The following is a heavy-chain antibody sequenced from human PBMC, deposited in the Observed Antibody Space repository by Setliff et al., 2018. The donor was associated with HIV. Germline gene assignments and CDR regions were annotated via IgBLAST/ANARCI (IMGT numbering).Heavy chain of an antibody. J-gene: IGHJ6*03. CDR2: ISPDATIA. D-gene: IGHD3-16*01. CDR1: GFAFSDNW. V-gene: IGHV3-74*01. Sequence: GGSLRLSCTASGFAFSDNWIHWVRQVPGKGLVWVSHISPDATIAGSGDSVKGRFTMSRDNTKNTVYLQMNSLRAEDTAVYFCAKDWGSRLSYSFYYMDVWGKGTTVTVSS. CDR3: AKDWGSRLSYSFYYMDV.